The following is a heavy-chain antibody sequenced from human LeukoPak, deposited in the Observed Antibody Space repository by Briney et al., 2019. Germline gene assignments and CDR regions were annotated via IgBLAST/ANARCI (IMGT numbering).Heavy chain of an antibody. CDR2: ISSSSSYI. CDR3: ARLSAYCGGDCYPAFDI. D-gene: IGHD2-21*02. J-gene: IGHJ3*02. Sequence: NPGGSLRLSCAASGFTFSSYSMNWVRQAPGKGLECVSSISSSSSYIYYADSVKGRFTISRDNAKNSLYLQMNSLRAEDTAVSYCARLSAYCGGDCYPAFDIWGQGTMVTVSS. V-gene: IGHV3-21*01. CDR1: GFTFSSYS.